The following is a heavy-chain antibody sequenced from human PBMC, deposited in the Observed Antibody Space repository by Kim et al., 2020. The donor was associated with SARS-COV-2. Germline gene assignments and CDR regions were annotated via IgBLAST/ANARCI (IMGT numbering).Heavy chain of an antibody. Sequence: NYNPSLKSRVTISVDTSKNQFSLKLSSVTAADTAVYYCARLGAIYYGMDVWGQGTTVTVSS. D-gene: IGHD2-2*01. CDR3: ARLGAIYYGMDV. V-gene: IGHV4-59*08. J-gene: IGHJ6*02.